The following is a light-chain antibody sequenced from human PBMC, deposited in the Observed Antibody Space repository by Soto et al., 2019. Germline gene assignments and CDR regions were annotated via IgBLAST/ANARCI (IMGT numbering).Light chain of an antibody. CDR3: QQYNSSPWT. CDR1: QSIYSW. CDR2: KAS. V-gene: IGKV1-5*03. Sequence: DIQMTQSPSTLSASVGDRVTITCRASQSIYSWLAWNQQKPGKAPKLLLYKASSLESGVPSRFSGSGSGTAFTLTISSLQPDDFATYYCQQYNSSPWTFGEGTKVEIK. J-gene: IGKJ1*01.